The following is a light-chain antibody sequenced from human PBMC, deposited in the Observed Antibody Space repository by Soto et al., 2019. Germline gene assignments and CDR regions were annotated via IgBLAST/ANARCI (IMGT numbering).Light chain of an antibody. CDR1: SGSVSTSYY. Sequence: QAVVTQEPSFSVSPGGTVTLTCGLSSGSVSTSYYPSWYQQTPGQAPRTLIYSTNIRSSGVPDRFSGSILGNKAALTITGAQADDESDHYCVLYMGSGLYVFGTGTKLTVL. J-gene: IGLJ1*01. CDR3: VLYMGSGLYV. CDR2: STN. V-gene: IGLV8-61*01.